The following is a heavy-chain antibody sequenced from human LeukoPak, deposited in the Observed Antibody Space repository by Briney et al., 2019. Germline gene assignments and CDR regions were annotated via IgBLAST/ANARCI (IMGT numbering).Heavy chain of an antibody. D-gene: IGHD2-15*01. CDR2: VNHSGST. Sequence: SETLSLTCAVYGGSFSDYYWSWIRQPPGKGLEWIGEVNHSGSTNYNPSLKSRVTISVDTSKNQFSLNLSSVTAADTAVYYCARGLVVASSWFDPWGQGTLVTVSS. CDR3: ARGLVVASSWFDP. V-gene: IGHV4-34*01. J-gene: IGHJ5*02. CDR1: GGSFSDYY.